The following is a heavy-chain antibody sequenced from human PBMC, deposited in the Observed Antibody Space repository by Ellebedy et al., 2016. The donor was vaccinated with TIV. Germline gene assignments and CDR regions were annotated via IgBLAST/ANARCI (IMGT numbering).Heavy chain of an antibody. CDR1: GFTFGSYA. J-gene: IGHJ4*02. CDR2: ITGSGASI. D-gene: IGHD5-12*01. CDR3: AKSFDIVGEDQ. Sequence: GGSLRLSCVGSGFTFGSYAMYWVRQIPGKGLEWVSTITGSGASIYYADSVKGLFTISRDNSKNTVFLEMNSLRAEDTAIYYCAKSFDIVGEDQWGQGTLVTVSS. V-gene: IGHV3-23*01.